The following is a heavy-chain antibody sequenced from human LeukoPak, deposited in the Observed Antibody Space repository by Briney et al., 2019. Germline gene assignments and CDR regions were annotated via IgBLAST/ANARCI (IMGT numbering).Heavy chain of an antibody. CDR2: IYYSGGT. CDR3: ARVRFGWTTVTPGDYYYYMDV. Sequence: KASETLSLTCTVSGGSISSYYWSWIRQPPGKGLEWIGYIYYSGGTNYNPSLKSRVTISVDTSKNQFSLKLSSVTAADTAVYYCARVRFGWTTVTPGDYYYYMDVWGKGTTVTVSS. J-gene: IGHJ6*03. V-gene: IGHV4-59*01. CDR1: GGSISSYY. D-gene: IGHD4-11*01.